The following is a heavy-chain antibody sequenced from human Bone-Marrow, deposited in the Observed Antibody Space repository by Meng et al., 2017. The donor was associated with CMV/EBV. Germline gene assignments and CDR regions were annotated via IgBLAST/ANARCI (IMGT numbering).Heavy chain of an antibody. CDR1: GGSISSRAYY. V-gene: IGHV4-39*07. D-gene: IGHD1-26*01. Sequence: SETLSLTCTVSGGSISSRAYYWGWIRQTPGKGLEWIGNIYYGISPYYNPSLKSRVTMSIDRSKNQVSLKMSSLTAADTAVYYCVRTPEVGATGAFDIWGQGTTVTVSS. J-gene: IGHJ3*02. CDR3: VRTPEVGATGAFDI. CDR2: IYYGISP.